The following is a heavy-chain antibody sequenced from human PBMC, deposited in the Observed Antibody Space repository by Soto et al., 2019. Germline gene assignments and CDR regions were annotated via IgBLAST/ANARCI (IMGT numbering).Heavy chain of an antibody. CDR1: GFTFTSYS. Sequence: GGSLRLSCAVSGFTFTSYSMTWVRQAPGKGLEWVSYISTSSGTIYYADSVSGRFTISRDNAWNSVYLQMNSLRDEDSAVYYCARFCNGLSSFDYWGPGALVTVSS. J-gene: IGHJ4*02. V-gene: IGHV3-48*02. CDR2: ISTSSGTI. D-gene: IGHD2-15*01. CDR3: ARFCNGLSSFDY.